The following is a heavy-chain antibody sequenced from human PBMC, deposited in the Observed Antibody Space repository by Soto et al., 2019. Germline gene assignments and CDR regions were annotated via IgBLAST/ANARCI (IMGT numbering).Heavy chain of an antibody. V-gene: IGHV4-34*01. Sequence: QVQLQQWGAGLLKPSETLSLTCAVYGGSFSGYYWSWIRQPPRKGLEWIGEINHSGSTNYNPSLKSRVTISVDTSKNQFSLKLSSVTAADTAVYYCARGRRTYYDFWSGLNWFDPWGQGTLVTVSS. D-gene: IGHD3-3*01. CDR1: GGSFSGYY. CDR2: INHSGST. J-gene: IGHJ5*02. CDR3: ARGRRTYYDFWSGLNWFDP.